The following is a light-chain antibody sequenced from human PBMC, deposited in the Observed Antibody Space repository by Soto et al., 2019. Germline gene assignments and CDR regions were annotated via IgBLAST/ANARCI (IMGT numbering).Light chain of an antibody. Sequence: QSALTQPASVSGSPGQSITISCTGTSSDVGGYNYVSWYQQHPGKAPKLMIYDVSNWPSGVSNRFSGSKSGNTASLTISGLQAEDEADYYCRSYTSSSTAYVFGTGTKLTVL. V-gene: IGLV2-14*01. CDR1: SSDVGGYNY. CDR3: RSYTSSSTAYV. CDR2: DVS. J-gene: IGLJ1*01.